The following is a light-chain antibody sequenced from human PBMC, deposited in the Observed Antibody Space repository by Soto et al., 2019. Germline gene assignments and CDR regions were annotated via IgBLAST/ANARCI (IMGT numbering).Light chain of an antibody. CDR3: QQYGSSFT. Sequence: EIVLTQSPGTLSLSPGERVTLSCRASQSVPSNYLAWYQQKPGQAPSLLIYDASSRATGIPDRFSGSGSATDFTLIINRLEPEAFAVYYCQQYGSSFTFGGGTKVDIK. CDR1: QSVPSNY. V-gene: IGKV3-20*01. J-gene: IGKJ4*01. CDR2: DAS.